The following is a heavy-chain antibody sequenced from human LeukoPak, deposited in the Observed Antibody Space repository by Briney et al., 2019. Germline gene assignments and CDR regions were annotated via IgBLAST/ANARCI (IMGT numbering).Heavy chain of an antibody. J-gene: IGHJ5*02. V-gene: IGHV4-61*02. CDR3: ARDRIFGGFDP. CDR1: GGSISSGSYY. CDR2: IYTSGST. D-gene: IGHD3-3*01. Sequence: SETLSLTCTVSGGSISSGSYYWSWIRQPAGKGLEWIGRIYTSGSTNYNPSLKSRVTISVDTSKNQFSLKLSSVTAADTAVYCCARDRIFGGFDPWGQGTLVTVSS.